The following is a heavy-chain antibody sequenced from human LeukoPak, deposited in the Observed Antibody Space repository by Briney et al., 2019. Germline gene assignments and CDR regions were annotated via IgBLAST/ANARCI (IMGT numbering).Heavy chain of an antibody. CDR2: IIPIFGTA. CDR1: GGTFSSYA. D-gene: IGHD3-10*01. CDR3: ARGLNYGSGSYYRYYYYYMDV. V-gene: IGHV1-69*01. J-gene: IGHJ6*03. Sequence: SVKVSCKASGGTFSSYAISWVRQAPGQGLEWMGGIIPIFGTADYAQKFQGRVTITADESTSTAYMELSSLRSEDTAVYYCARGLNYGSGSYYRYYYYYMDVWGKGTTVTISS.